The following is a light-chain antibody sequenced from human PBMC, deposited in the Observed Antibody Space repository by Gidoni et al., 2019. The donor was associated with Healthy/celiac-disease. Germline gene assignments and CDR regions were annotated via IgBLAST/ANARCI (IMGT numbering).Light chain of an antibody. Sequence: EIVMTRSPATLSVSPGERATLSCRASQSVSSNLAWYQQKPGQAPRLLIYGASTRATGIPARFSGSGSGTEFTLTISSLQPEDFAVYYCQQYNNWPPWTFGQGTKVEIK. CDR2: GAS. V-gene: IGKV3-15*01. J-gene: IGKJ1*01. CDR1: QSVSSN. CDR3: QQYNNWPPWT.